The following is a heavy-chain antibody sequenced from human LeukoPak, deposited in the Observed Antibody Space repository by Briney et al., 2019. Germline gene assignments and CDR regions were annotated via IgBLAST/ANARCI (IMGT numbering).Heavy chain of an antibody. D-gene: IGHD2-2*02. CDR3: ARDCSSTSCYNGMDG. V-gene: IGHV4-31*03. Sequence: PSQTLSLTCTVSGGSISSGGYYWSWIRQHPGKGLEWIGYIYYSGSTYYNPSLKSRVTISVDTSKNQFSLKLSSVTAADTAVYYCARDCSSTSCYNGMDGWGQGTTVTVSS. J-gene: IGHJ6*01. CDR2: IYYSGST. CDR1: GGSISSGGYY.